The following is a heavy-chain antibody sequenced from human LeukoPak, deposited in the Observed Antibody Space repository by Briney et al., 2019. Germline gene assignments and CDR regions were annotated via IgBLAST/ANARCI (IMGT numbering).Heavy chain of an antibody. D-gene: IGHD6-6*01. V-gene: IGHV3-7*01. CDR1: GFTFSSYW. J-gene: IGHJ4*02. Sequence: GGSLRLSCGASGFTFSSYWMNWVRQTPGKGLEWVASISQDGSERRYVDSVKGRFTISRDNAKNSLYLQMNSLRAEDTAVYYCARTFYSSSSLGDFDSWGQGTLVTVSS. CDR2: ISQDGSER. CDR3: ARTFYSSSSLGDFDS.